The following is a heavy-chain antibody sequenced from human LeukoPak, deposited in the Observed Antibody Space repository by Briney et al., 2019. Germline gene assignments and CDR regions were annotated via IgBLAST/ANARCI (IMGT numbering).Heavy chain of an antibody. V-gene: IGHV4-59*01. D-gene: IGHD2/OR15-2a*01. J-gene: IGHJ2*01. Sequence: PSETLSLTCTVSGGSISSYYWSWIRQPPGKGLEWIGYIYYSGSTNYNPSLKSRVTISVDTSKNQFSLKLSSVTAADTAVYYCATSRGTTTPSSEYFDLWGCGTLVTVSS. CDR1: GGSISSYY. CDR3: ATSRGTTTPSSEYFDL. CDR2: IYYSGST.